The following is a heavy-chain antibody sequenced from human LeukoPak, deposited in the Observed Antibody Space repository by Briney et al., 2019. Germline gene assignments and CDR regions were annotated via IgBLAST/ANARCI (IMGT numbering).Heavy chain of an antibody. J-gene: IGHJ3*02. D-gene: IGHD4-17*01. CDR1: GYTFTGYY. Sequence: ASVKVSCKASGYTFTGYYMHWVRQAPGKGLEWMGGFDPEDGETIYAQKFQGRVTMTEDTSTDTAYMELSSLRSEDTAVYYCATDEHGDYGTDAFDIWGQGTMVTVSS. CDR2: FDPEDGET. V-gene: IGHV1-24*01. CDR3: ATDEHGDYGTDAFDI.